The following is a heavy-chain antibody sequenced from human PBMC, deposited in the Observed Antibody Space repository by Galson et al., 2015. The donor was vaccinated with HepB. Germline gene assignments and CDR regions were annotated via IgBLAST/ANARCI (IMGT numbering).Heavy chain of an antibody. CDR1: GFTFSSYG. Sequence: SLRLSCAASGFTFSSYGMHWVRQVPGKGLEWVALIWYDGSNKYYADSVKGRFTISRDNPKNTLYLQMNSLRAEDTAVYYCARGQYTSSWYGGNQEYGMDVWGHGTTVTVSS. CDR2: IWYDGSNK. CDR3: ARGQYTSSWYGGNQEYGMDV. D-gene: IGHD6-13*01. V-gene: IGHV3-33*01. J-gene: IGHJ6*02.